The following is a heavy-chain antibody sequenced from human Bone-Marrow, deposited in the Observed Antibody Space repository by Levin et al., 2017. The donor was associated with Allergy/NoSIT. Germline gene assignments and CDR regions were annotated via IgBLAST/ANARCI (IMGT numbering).Heavy chain of an antibody. Sequence: SGPTLVKPTETLTLTCTVSGFSLSNSRVGVSWIRQPPGKALEWLAHIFSNAEKSYSVSMKNRLTISKDTSRSQVVLTTTNMDPADTATYYCARIPWLIVGGYGMDVWGQGTTVTVSS. CDR1: GFSLSNSRVG. CDR2: IFSNAEK. D-gene: IGHD3-22*01. CDR3: ARIPWLIVGGYGMDV. J-gene: IGHJ6*02. V-gene: IGHV2-26*01.